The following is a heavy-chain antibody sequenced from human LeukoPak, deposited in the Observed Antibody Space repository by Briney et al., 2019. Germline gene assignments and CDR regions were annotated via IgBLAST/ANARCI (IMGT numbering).Heavy chain of an antibody. D-gene: IGHD2-2*01. V-gene: IGHV3-23*01. J-gene: IGHJ4*02. Sequence: GGSLRLSCAASGFTFSSYAMSWVRQAPGKGLEWVSAISGSGGSTYYADSVKGRFTISRDNSKNTLYLQMNSLRAEDTAVYYCASRTTGYCSSTSCFPPPDYWGQGTLVTVSS. CDR1: GFTFSSYA. CDR2: ISGSGGST. CDR3: ASRTTGYCSSTSCFPPPDY.